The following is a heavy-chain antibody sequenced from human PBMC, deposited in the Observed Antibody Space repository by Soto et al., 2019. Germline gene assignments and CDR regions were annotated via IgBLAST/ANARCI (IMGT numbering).Heavy chain of an antibody. V-gene: IGHV1-18*01. CDR3: AREGDMKFHSDSSDEPGY. D-gene: IGHD3-22*01. Sequence: GASVKVSCKASGYTFTNFGISWVRQAPGQRLEWMGWISAYNGIINYAQKFQGRVTITADTSTSTAYMELSSLRSDDTAVYYCAREGDMKFHSDSSDEPGYWGQGTLVTVSS. J-gene: IGHJ4*02. CDR1: GYTFTNFG. CDR2: ISAYNGII.